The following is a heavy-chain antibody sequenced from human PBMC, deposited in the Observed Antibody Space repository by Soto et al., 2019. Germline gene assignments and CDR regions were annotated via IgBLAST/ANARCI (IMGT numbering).Heavy chain of an antibody. V-gene: IGHV4-30-2*01. CDR2: IYHSGST. J-gene: IGHJ4*02. Sequence: SETLSLTCAVSGGSISSGGYSWSWIRQPPGKGLECIGYIYHSGSTYHNPSLKSRVTISVDRSKNQFSLKLSSVTAADTAVYYCARGPPLGFWGQGTLVTVSS. CDR1: GGSISSGGYS. CDR3: ARGPPLGF.